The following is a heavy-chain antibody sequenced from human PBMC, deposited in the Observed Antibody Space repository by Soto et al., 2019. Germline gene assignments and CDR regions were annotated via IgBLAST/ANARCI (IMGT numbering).Heavy chain of an antibody. CDR3: DTDSRPLRCSADHY. V-gene: IGHV1-24*01. CDR2: FDPEDGET. CDR1: GYALTELS. D-gene: IGHD4-17*01. Sequence: ASAEVSCKVYGYALTELSMHLVRQAPGKGLEWMGGFDPEDGETIYAQKFQGRVTMTEDTSTDTAYMELSSLRSEDTSVYYCDTDSRPLRCSADHYWG. J-gene: IGHJ4*01.